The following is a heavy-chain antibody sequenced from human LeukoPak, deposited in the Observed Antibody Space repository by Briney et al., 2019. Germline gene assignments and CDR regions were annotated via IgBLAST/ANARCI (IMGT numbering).Heavy chain of an antibody. CDR1: GDSISSGTYY. CDR3: ARQGLWELPTFDS. Sequence: SETLSLTCTVSGDSISSGTYYWGYIRQPPQKGLEWIGSVYYSGSTYYNPSLKSRVTISVDTSKNQFSLKLSSVTAADTAVYYCARQGLWELPTFDSWGQGTLVGVSS. J-gene: IGHJ4*02. V-gene: IGHV4-39*01. CDR2: VYYSGST. D-gene: IGHD1-26*01.